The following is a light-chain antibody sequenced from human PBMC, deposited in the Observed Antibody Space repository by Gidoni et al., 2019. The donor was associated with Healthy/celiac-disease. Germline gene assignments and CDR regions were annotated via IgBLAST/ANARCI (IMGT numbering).Light chain of an antibody. V-gene: IGLV1-44*01. J-gene: IGLJ3*02. CDR2: SDY. CDR1: SSNLGSNT. CDR3: AAWDNSLNGPV. Sequence: QSVLTQLPSASGTPGQRVTISCSGRSSNLGSNTVNWYQQLPGTAPKLIIYSDYQRPSGVPNRFSGSKSGTSASLAVCERQSDDEADYYCAAWDNSLNGPVFGGRTKLTVL.